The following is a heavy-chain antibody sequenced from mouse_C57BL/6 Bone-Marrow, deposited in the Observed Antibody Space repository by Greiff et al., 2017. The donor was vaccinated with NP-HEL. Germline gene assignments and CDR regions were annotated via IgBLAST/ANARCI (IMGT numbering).Heavy chain of an antibody. D-gene: IGHD1-1*01. J-gene: IGHJ2*01. CDR1: GFTFSSYA. Sequence: EVKLVESGEGLVKPGGSLKLSCAASGFTFSSYAMSWVRQTPEKRLEWVAYISSCGYYIYFADTVKGRFTISRDNARNTLYLQMSSLKSEDTAMYYCTRVLYGWDFDYWGQGTTLTVSS. CDR2: ISSCGYYI. CDR3: TRVLYGWDFDY. V-gene: IGHV5-9-1*02.